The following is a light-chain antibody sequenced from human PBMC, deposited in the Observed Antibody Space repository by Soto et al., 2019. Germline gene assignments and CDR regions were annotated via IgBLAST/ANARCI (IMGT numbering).Light chain of an antibody. CDR1: QGISSY. Sequence: DIQLTQSPSFLSASVGDRVTITCRASQGISSYLAWYQQKPGKAPKLLSYAASTLQSGVPSRFSGSGSGTEFTLTISSPQPEDFATYYCQQLNSYPPTFGQGTRLEIK. CDR3: QQLNSYPPT. J-gene: IGKJ5*01. V-gene: IGKV1-9*01. CDR2: AAS.